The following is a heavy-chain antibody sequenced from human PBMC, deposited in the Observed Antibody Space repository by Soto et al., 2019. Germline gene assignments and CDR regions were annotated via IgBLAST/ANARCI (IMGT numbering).Heavy chain of an antibody. CDR2: TYHSGTT. CDR1: GDSINNSHW. J-gene: IGHJ5*02. D-gene: IGHD6-13*01. V-gene: IGHV4-4*02. Sequence: QVQLQESGPGLVQPSGTLSLTCAVSGDSINNSHWWSWVRQTPGQGLEWIGETYHSGTTNYNQSLKTRVTISIDKSKNQFSLKMNSVTAADTAVYYGAREVNSSPARGPNWFDPWGQGTLVTVSS. CDR3: AREVNSSPARGPNWFDP.